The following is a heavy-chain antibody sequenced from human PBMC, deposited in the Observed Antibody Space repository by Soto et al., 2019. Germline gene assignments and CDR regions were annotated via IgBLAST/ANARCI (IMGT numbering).Heavy chain of an antibody. J-gene: IGHJ5*02. V-gene: IGHV3-49*03. CDR1: GFTFGGYA. CDR3: TLTRMAIFGVVIIGWFDP. CDR2: IRSKAYGGTT. D-gene: IGHD3-3*01. Sequence: GGSLRLSCTASGFTFGGYAMSWFRQAPGKGLEWVGFIRSKAYGGTTEYAASVKGRFTISRDDSKSIAYLQMNSLKTEDTAVYYCTLTRMAIFGVVIIGWFDPWGQGTLVTVSS.